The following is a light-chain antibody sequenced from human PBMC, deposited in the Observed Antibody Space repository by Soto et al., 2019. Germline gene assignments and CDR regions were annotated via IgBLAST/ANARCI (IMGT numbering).Light chain of an antibody. CDR1: QSVSSY. J-gene: IGKJ4*01. CDR2: DAS. Sequence: IVLTQSPVTLSLSPWERATLSCRASQSVSSYLAWYQQKPGQAPRLLIYDASNRATGIPARFSGSGSGTDFTLTISSLDPEDFAVYHCQQRSNWPLTFGGGTKVDIK. CDR3: QQRSNWPLT. V-gene: IGKV3-11*01.